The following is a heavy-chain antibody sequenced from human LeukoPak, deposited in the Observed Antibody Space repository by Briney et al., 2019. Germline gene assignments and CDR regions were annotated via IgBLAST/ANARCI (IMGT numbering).Heavy chain of an antibody. D-gene: IGHD2-15*01. J-gene: IGHJ4*02. Sequence: TGGSLRLSCAASGFTFDYYWMTWVRQAPGKGLEWLANIKESGSEKCYVDSVKGRFTTSRDNAKNSLYLQMNSLRVEDTAVYCCARGWGERGKCRGGTCNNPQFDYWGRGTLVTVSS. CDR2: IKESGSEK. CDR1: GFTFDYYW. V-gene: IGHV3-7*01. CDR3: ARGWGERGKCRGGTCNNPQFDY.